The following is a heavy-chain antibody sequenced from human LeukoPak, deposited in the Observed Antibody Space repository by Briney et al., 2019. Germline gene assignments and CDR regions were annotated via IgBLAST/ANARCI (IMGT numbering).Heavy chain of an antibody. J-gene: IGHJ4*02. CDR3: AKLVGYCSSTSCSHFDY. CDR1: GFTFSSYW. V-gene: IGHV3-23*01. D-gene: IGHD2-2*01. CDR2: ISGSGGST. Sequence: GGSLRLSCAASGFTFSSYWMSWVRQAPGKGLEWVSAISGSGGSTYYADSVKGRFTISRDNSKNTLYLQMNSLRAEDTAVYYCAKLVGYCSSTSCSHFDYWGQGTLVTVSS.